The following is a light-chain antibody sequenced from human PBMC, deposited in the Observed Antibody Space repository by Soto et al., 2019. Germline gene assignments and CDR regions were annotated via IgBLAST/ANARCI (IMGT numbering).Light chain of an antibody. CDR3: QHRSDWPPT. J-gene: IGKJ3*01. V-gene: IGKV3D-20*02. Sequence: EIVLTQSPGTLSLSPGERATLSCRASQSVSSSYLVWYQQRPGQAPRLLIYDASTRATGIPARFSGSGSGTDFTLTISRLEPEDFAVYYCQHRSDWPPTFGPGTKVEIK. CDR2: DAS. CDR1: QSVSSSY.